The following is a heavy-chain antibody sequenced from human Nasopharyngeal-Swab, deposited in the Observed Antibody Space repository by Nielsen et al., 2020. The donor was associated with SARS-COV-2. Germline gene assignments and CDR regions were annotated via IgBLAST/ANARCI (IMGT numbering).Heavy chain of an antibody. CDR2: ITSGNSV. D-gene: IGHD5-12*01. CDR3: AREGGGGYGDY. Sequence: GGSLRLSCATSGFTFSPYTMTWVRQAPGKGLQWISYITSGNSVQYADSVRGRFTISRDNAKNSLYLQMNSLTAEDTAVYYCAREGGGGYGDYWCQGTLVTVSS. V-gene: IGHV3-48*04. J-gene: IGHJ4*02. CDR1: GFTFSPYT.